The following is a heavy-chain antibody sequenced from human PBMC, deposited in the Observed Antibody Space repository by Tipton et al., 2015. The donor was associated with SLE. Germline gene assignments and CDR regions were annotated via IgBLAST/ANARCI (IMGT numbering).Heavy chain of an antibody. CDR3: ARSDYNFWSGLDY. D-gene: IGHD3-3*01. J-gene: IGHJ4*02. V-gene: IGHV4-34*01. CDR1: GGSFSGYY. CDR2: INHSRST. Sequence: TLSLTCAVYGGSFSGYYWSWIRQPPGKGLEWIGEINHSRSTNYNPSLKSRVTISVDTSKNQFSLKLSSVTAADTAVYYCARSDYNFWSGLDYWGQGTLVTVSS.